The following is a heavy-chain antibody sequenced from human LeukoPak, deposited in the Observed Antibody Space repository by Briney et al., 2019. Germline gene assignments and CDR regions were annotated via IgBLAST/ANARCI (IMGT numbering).Heavy chain of an antibody. CDR1: GFTFSSYE. D-gene: IGHD1-26*01. V-gene: IGHV3-48*03. CDR3: ASGGGHDAFDI. Sequence: GGSLRLSCVASGFTFSSYEMNWVRQAPGKGLEWVSYISSSGSTIYYADSVKGRFTISRDNAKNSLYLQMNSLRAEDTAVYYCASGGGHDAFDIWGQGTMVTVSS. J-gene: IGHJ3*02. CDR2: ISSSGSTI.